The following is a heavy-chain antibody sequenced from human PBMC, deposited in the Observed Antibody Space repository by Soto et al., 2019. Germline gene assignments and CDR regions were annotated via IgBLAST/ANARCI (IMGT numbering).Heavy chain of an antibody. CDR3: ARDRSADRFVQYFQH. J-gene: IGHJ1*01. Sequence: PGGSLRLSCADSGFRFSSYSMSWVRQTPGKGLEWVAAISSGSDFIHYADSVKGRFTISRDNAQNSLYLQMNSLTSGDTAVYYCARDRSADRFVQYFQHWGPGTLVTVSS. CDR1: GFRFSSYS. V-gene: IGHV3-21*01. D-gene: IGHD6-19*01. CDR2: ISSGSDFI.